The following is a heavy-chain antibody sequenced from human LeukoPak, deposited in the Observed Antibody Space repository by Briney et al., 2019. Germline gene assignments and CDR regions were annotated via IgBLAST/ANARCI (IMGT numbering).Heavy chain of an antibody. CDR2: IHDSGST. CDR1: GGSSSSSSYY. D-gene: IGHD4-23*01. CDR3: ARLYGRNSNNYYCDY. V-gene: IGHV4-39*01. Sequence: PSETLSLTCSVSGGSSSSSSYYWGWIRQPPGKGLERIGSIHDSGSTDDNPSLKSRVTISVDTSKNQFSLKLSSVTAADTAVYYCARLYGRNSNNYYCDYWGQGTLVTVSS. J-gene: IGHJ4*02.